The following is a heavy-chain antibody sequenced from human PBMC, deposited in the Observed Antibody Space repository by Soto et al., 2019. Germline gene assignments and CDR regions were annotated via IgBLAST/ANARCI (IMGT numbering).Heavy chain of an antibody. V-gene: IGHV4-30-4*01. CDR1: GGSISSGDYY. D-gene: IGHD5-18*01. Sequence: SETLSLTCTVSGGSISSGDYYWSWIRQPPGKGLEWIGYIYYSGSTYYNPSLKSRVTISVDTSKNQFSLKLSSVTAADTAVYYCASTRIRTYYFDYWGQGTLVTVS. CDR2: IYYSGST. J-gene: IGHJ4*02. CDR3: ASTRIRTYYFDY.